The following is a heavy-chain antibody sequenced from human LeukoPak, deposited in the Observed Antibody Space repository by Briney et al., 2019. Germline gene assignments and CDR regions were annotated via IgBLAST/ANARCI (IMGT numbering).Heavy chain of an antibody. V-gene: IGHV3-33*01. CDR1: GFTLSRYG. D-gene: IGHD5-24*01. CDR3: ARRDGYDFDY. CDR2: IWYDGTNK. Sequence: GGSLRLSCAASGFTLSRYGMHWVRQAPGKGLEWVAVIWYDGTNKYYADSVKGRFTISRDNSKNTLYLQMNSLSAEDTAVYYCARRDGYDFDYWGQGTLVTVSS. J-gene: IGHJ4*02.